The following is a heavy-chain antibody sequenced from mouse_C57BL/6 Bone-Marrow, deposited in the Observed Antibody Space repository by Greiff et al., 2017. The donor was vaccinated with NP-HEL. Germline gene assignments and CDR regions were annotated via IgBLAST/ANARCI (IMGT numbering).Heavy chain of an antibody. CDR1: GYTFTDYY. J-gene: IGHJ2*01. V-gene: IGHV1-19*01. CDR3: ARGTTVVLDY. Sequence: VQLQQSGPVLVKPGASVKMSCKASGYTFTDYYMNWVKQSHGKSLEWIGVINPYNGGTSYNQKFKGKATLTVDKSSSTAYMELNSLTSEDSAVYYCARGTTVVLDYWGQGTTLTVSS. D-gene: IGHD1-1*01. CDR2: INPYNGGT.